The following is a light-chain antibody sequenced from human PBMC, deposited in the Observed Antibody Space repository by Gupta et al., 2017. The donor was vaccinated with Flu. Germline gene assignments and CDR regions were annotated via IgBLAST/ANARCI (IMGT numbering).Light chain of an antibody. CDR2: EVS. J-gene: IGLJ2*01. CDR3: SSYTNANTVVV. V-gene: IGLV2-14*01. Sequence: SALPQPASVSGSPGPSIAISCTGTSSDIGGYDYVSWYQQHPGKAPKLMLFEVSRRPAGGSDRFSGSRSGNTASLIISGLLAEDEAFYYCSSYTNANTVVVFGRGTKLTVL. CDR1: SSDIGGYDY.